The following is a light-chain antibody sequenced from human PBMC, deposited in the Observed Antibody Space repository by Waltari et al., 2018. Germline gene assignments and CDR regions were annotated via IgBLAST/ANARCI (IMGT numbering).Light chain of an antibody. V-gene: IGLV1-47*01. Sequence: QSVRPQPPEASGTHGQRVTIPCSRTRSHTGLNTVYWYQQVPGTAPKLFIYRNNQRPSGGPDRFSGSKSGTSASLAISGLRSEDEADYYCAAWDDSLSVLFGGGTKLTVL. CDR1: RSHTGLNT. J-gene: IGLJ2*01. CDR2: RNN. CDR3: AAWDDSLSVL.